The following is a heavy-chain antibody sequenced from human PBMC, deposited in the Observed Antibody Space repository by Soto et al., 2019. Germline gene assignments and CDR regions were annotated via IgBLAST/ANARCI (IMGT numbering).Heavy chain of an antibody. D-gene: IGHD2-21*01. V-gene: IGHV3-49*04. Sequence: PGGSLRLSCTAAGFTFGDYAMSWVRQAPGKGREXVGXXRXXXXXGXXXYAASVKGRFTFSRDDSKSTAYLKMNRLKIEDTAIYYCTRDQPIPPWGQGTMVTASS. CDR2: XRXXXXXGXX. CDR1: GFTFGDYA. CDR3: TRDQPIPP. J-gene: IGHJ3*01.